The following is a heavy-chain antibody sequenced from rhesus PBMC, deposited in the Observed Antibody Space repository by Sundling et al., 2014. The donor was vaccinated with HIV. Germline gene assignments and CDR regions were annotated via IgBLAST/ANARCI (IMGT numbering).Heavy chain of an antibody. V-gene: IGHV3-103*01. Sequence: EVQLVETGGGLVQPGGSLKLSCAASGFTFSNFAMRWVRQAPGKGLEWVSGINSGGGNTYYADSVKGRFTISRDNSKNTLSLQMNSLRAEDTAVYYCAKGRWLFEYFEFWGQGALVTVSS. D-gene: IGHD3-28*01. CDR1: GFTFSNFA. CDR2: INSGGGNT. J-gene: IGHJ1*01. CDR3: AKGRWLFEYFEF.